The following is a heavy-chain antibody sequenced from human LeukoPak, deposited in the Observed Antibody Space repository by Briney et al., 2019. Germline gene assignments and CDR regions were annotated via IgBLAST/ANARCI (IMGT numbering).Heavy chain of an antibody. CDR1: GYSFTSYW. D-gene: IGHD4-17*01. J-gene: IGHJ6*04. CDR3: ARLYYGVGKNNYYYYYGMDV. V-gene: IGHV5-51*01. CDR2: TYPGDFDT. Sequence: GESLKISCKGSGYSFTSYWIGWVRQMPGKGLEWMGITYPGDFDTRYSPSFQGQVTISADKSISTAYLQWSSLKASDTAMYYCARLYYGVGKNNYYYYYGMDVWGKGTTVTVSS.